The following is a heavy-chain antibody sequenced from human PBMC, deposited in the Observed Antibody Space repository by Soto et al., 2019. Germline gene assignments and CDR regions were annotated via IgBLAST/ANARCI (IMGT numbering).Heavy chain of an antibody. CDR1: GGTFSSYA. D-gene: IGHD1-20*01. CDR2: IIPIFGTA. CDR3: ARDAPYNWKYFDY. Sequence: WASVKVSCKASGGTFSSYAISWVRQAPGQGLEWMGGIIPIFGTANYAQKFQGRVTITADKSTSTAYMELSSLRSEDTAVYYCARDAPYNWKYFDYWGQGTLVTVSS. V-gene: IGHV1-69*06. J-gene: IGHJ4*02.